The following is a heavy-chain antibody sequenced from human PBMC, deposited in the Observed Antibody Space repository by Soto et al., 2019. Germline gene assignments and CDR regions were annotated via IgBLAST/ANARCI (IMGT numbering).Heavy chain of an antibody. CDR1: GGSISSYY. D-gene: IGHD2-2*01. Sequence: PSETLSLTCTVSGGSISSYYWSWIRQPAGKGLEGIGRIYTSGSTNYNPPLKSRVTMSVHTSKNQFSLTLRSVTAADTAVYYCARDERRYCSSTSCYFFWFDPWGQGTLVTVSS. V-gene: IGHV4-4*07. J-gene: IGHJ5*02. CDR2: IYTSGST. CDR3: ARDERRYCSSTSCYFFWFDP.